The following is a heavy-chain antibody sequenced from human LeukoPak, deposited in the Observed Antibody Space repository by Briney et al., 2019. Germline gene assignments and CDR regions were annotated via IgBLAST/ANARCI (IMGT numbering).Heavy chain of an antibody. D-gene: IGHD5-18*01. CDR3: ATVNTAMVGFDY. V-gene: IGHV1-24*01. J-gene: IGHJ4*02. CDR1: GYTLTELS. CDR2: FDPEDGET. Sequence: ASVKVSCKVSGYTLTELSMHWVRQAPGKGLEWMGGFDPEDGETIYAQKFQGRVTMTEDTSTDTAYMELSSLRSEDTAVYYCATVNTAMVGFDYRGQGTLVTVSS.